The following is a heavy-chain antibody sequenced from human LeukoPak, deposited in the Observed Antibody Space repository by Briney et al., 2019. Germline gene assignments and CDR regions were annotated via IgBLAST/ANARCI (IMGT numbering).Heavy chain of an antibody. D-gene: IGHD6-19*01. Sequence: PGGSLRLSCAASGFTFSSYGMNWVRQAPGKGLEWVSSISSSSSYIYYADSVKGRFTTSRDNAKNSLYLQMNSLRAEDTAVYYCARETVAGDDYWGQGTLVTVSS. V-gene: IGHV3-21*01. CDR3: ARETVAGDDY. CDR1: GFTFSSYG. CDR2: ISSSSSYI. J-gene: IGHJ4*02.